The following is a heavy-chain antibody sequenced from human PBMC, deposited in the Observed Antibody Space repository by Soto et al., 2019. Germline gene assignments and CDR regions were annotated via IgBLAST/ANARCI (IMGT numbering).Heavy chain of an antibody. V-gene: IGHV4-30-4*01. D-gene: IGHD1-26*01. J-gene: IGHJ5*02. Sequence: SETLSLTCTVSGGSISSGDYYWSWIRQPPGKGLEWNGYIYYSGSTYYNPSLKSRVTISVDTSKNQFSLKLSSVTAADTAVYYCARGLVGYGHNTDNWFDPWGQGTLVTVSS. CDR2: IYYSGST. CDR1: GGSISSGDYY. CDR3: ARGLVGYGHNTDNWFDP.